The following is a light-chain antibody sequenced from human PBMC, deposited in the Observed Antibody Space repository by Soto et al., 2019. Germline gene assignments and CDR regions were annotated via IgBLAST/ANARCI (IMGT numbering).Light chain of an antibody. CDR1: SSDVGGYNY. J-gene: IGLJ2*01. V-gene: IGLV2-14*01. Sequence: QSVLTQPASVSGSPGQSITISCTGTSSDVGGYNYVSWYQQHPGKAPKLMIYDVSNRPSGVSNRFSGSKSGNTASLTISGLQAEDEAEYYCSSYTSSSTLGFGGGTKLTVL. CDR3: SSYTSSSTLG. CDR2: DVS.